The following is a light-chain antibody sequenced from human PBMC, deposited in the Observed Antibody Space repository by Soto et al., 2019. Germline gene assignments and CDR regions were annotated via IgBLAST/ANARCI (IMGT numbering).Light chain of an antibody. CDR1: QSFTRR. Sequence: DIQMTQSPSTLSASVGDRVTITCRASQSFTRRLAWYQQKPGKAPKLLIYDASNLEIGVPSRFSGSGSGTEFTLTISSLQPDDVATYYCQKYNSYLWTFGQGTKVEVK. CDR2: DAS. V-gene: IGKV1-5*01. CDR3: QKYNSYLWT. J-gene: IGKJ1*01.